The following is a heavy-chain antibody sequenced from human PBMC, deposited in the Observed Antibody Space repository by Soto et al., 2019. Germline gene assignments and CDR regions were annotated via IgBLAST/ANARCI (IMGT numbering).Heavy chain of an antibody. CDR3: AKGTTVVTPDWSFDL. V-gene: IGHV3-23*01. J-gene: IGHJ2*01. D-gene: IGHD4-17*01. CDR1: GFTVSSYA. Sequence: EVQLFESGGGLVQPGGSLRLSCAASGFTVSSYAMSWVRQAPGKGLEWVSAISGSGGSTYYADSVKGRFTISRDTSKHTLYLQMNSLRAEDTAVYYWAKGTTVVTPDWSFDLWGRGTLVTVSS. CDR2: ISGSGGST.